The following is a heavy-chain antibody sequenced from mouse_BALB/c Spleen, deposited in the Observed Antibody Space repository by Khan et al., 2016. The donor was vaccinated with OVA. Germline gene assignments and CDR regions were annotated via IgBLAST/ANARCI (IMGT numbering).Heavy chain of an antibody. CDR3: TRSYRNDFDY. D-gene: IGHD1-1*01. Sequence: VQLQQSGPELVRPGASVKISCTASGYSFTGYFMNWVMQSHGKSLEWIGRINPHIGETFYNQRFKDKATLTVDESSSTAHMELRSLASEDSAVYYCTRSYRNDFDYWGQGTTLTVSS. CDR1: GYSFTGYF. CDR2: INPHIGET. J-gene: IGHJ2*01. V-gene: IGHV1-20*02.